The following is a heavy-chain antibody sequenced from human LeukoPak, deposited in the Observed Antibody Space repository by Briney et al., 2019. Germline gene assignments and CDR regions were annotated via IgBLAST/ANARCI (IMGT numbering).Heavy chain of an antibody. CDR1: GYTFTGYY. CDR2: INPSGGST. D-gene: IGHD2-15*01. Sequence: ASVKVSCKASGYTFTGYYMHWGRQAPGQGLEWMGWINPSGGSTSYAQKFQGRVTMTRDTFSSTVYMELSSLRSEDMAVYYCARDYLKVVVAGTAPSAGHMDYWGQGTLVTVSS. CDR3: ARDYLKVVVAGTAPSAGHMDY. V-gene: IGHV1-46*01. J-gene: IGHJ4*02.